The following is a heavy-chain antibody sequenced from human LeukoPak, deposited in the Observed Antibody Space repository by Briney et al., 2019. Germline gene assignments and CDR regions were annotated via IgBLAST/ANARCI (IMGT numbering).Heavy chain of an antibody. J-gene: IGHJ2*01. CDR3: ARLHGVTNWCFDL. Sequence: SETLSLTCTVSGGSFSGYYWSWIRQPAGKGLEWIGRIYTSGSTNYNPSLKSRVTMSVETSKKQFSLKLSSVDAAAQAVYHSARLHGVTNWCFDLCGRGTLFSVSS. CDR2: IYTSGST. CDR1: GGSFSGYY. D-gene: IGHD4-17*01. V-gene: IGHV4-4*07.